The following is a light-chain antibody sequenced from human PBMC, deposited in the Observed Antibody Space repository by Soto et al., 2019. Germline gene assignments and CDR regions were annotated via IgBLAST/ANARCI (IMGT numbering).Light chain of an antibody. V-gene: IGKV4-1*01. Sequence: DMVMTQYPDSLAVSLGERATINCKSSQSILFSSNNKNYLAWYQQKAGQPPKLLIYWASTRESGVPDRFSGSGSGTDFTLTISSLQAEDVAVYHCQQYYSAPMTFGQGTRLENK. CDR2: WAS. CDR3: QQYYSAPMT. J-gene: IGKJ5*01. CDR1: QSILFSSNNKNY.